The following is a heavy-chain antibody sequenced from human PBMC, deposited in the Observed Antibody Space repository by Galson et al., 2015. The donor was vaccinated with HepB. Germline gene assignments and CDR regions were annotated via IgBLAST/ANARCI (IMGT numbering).Heavy chain of an antibody. CDR3: AKDFRFADYGFWSGSYGMDV. J-gene: IGHJ6*02. CDR2: TTDGGGST. Sequence: SLRLSCAASGFTFSSYAMNWVRQAPGKGLEWVSGTTDGGGSTYYADSVKGRFTISRDNSKNTLFLQMNSLRAEDTALYYCAKDFRFADYGFWSGSYGMDVWGQGTTVTISS. CDR1: GFTFSSYA. D-gene: IGHD3-3*01. V-gene: IGHV3-23*01.